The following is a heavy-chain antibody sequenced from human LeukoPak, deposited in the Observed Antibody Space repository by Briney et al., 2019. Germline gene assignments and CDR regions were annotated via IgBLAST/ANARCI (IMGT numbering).Heavy chain of an antibody. J-gene: IGHJ5*02. CDR2: SSGVGHGT. Sequence: GGSLRLSCAASGFTFSNYAMSWVRQAPGKGLEWVSTSSGVGHGTYYADSVKGRLTISRDNSKNALYLQMNSLRAEDTAVYYCAKGPYSSSNYWVDPWGQGTLVTVSS. CDR3: AKGPYSSSNYWVDP. D-gene: IGHD6-13*01. CDR1: GFTFSNYA. V-gene: IGHV3-23*01.